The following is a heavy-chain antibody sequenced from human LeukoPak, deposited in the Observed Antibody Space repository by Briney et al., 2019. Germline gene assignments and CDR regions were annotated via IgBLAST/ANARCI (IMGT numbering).Heavy chain of an antibody. V-gene: IGHV3-48*02. J-gene: IGHJ3*02. Sequence: AGGSLRLSCAATAFTFSSYAMSWVRQATGKGLEWVTYNGSSGSTVYYADSVKGRFTISRDNAKNSLYMQMESLRDEDTAIYYCARDTLEYSNSPDALDIWGQGTMVTVSS. CDR3: ARDTLEYSNSPDALDI. CDR1: AFTFSSYA. CDR2: NGSSGSTV. D-gene: IGHD4-23*01.